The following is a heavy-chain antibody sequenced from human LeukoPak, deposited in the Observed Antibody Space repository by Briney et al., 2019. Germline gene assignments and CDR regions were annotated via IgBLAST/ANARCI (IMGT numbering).Heavy chain of an antibody. Sequence: PSETLSLTCTVSGGSISSYYWSWIRQPAGKGLEWIGRIYTSGSTNYNPSLKSRVTMSVDTSKNQFSLKLSSVTAADTAVYYCATRTAPNTAMVNWYFDLWGRGTLVTVSS. D-gene: IGHD5-18*01. V-gene: IGHV4-4*07. CDR3: ATRTAPNTAMVNWYFDL. J-gene: IGHJ2*01. CDR1: GGSISSYY. CDR2: IYTSGST.